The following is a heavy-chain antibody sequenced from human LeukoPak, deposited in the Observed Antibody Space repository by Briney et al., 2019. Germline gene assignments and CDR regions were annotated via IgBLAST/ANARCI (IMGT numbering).Heavy chain of an antibody. V-gene: IGHV3-30*03. D-gene: IGHD5-24*01. CDR3: ARDPLEGSWYFDL. CDR2: ITYDDFYK. J-gene: IGHJ2*01. CDR1: GFTFRSYG. Sequence: GRSLRPSCAASGFTFRSYGMHWVRQAPGKGLEWVALITYDDFYKYYGDSVKGRFTISRDNSKNTLYLQMNSLRPEDTAVYYCARDPLEGSWYFDLWGRGTPVTVSS.